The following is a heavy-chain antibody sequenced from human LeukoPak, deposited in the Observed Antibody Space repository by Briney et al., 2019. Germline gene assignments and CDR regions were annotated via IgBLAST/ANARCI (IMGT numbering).Heavy chain of an antibody. D-gene: IGHD5-18*01. Sequence: ASVKVSCKASGYTFTSYGISWVRQAPGQGLEWMGWISAYNGNTNYAQKLQGRVTMTADTSTSTAYMELRSLRSDDTAVYYCARTTQLYDAFDIWGQGTMVTVSS. J-gene: IGHJ3*02. CDR3: ARTTQLYDAFDI. CDR2: ISAYNGNT. V-gene: IGHV1-18*01. CDR1: GYTFTSYG.